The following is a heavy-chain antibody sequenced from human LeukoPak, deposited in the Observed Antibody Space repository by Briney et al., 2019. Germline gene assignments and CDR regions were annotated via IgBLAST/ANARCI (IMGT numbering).Heavy chain of an antibody. CDR3: ARGHYHWFDP. J-gene: IGHJ5*02. V-gene: IGHV4-34*01. CDR2: INHSGST. D-gene: IGHD3-10*01. CDR1: GGSFSGYY. Sequence: SETLSLTCAVYGGSFSGYYWSWIRHPPGKGLEWIGEINHSGSTNYNPSLKSRVTISVDTSKNQFSLKLSSVTAADTAVYYCARGHYHWFDPWGQGTLVTVSS.